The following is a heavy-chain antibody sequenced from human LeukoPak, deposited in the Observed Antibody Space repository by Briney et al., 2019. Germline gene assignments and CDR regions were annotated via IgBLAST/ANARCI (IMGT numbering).Heavy chain of an antibody. Sequence: GGCLRLSRVPSLFTLSSNYISGVRQAPRRGLEWVSVIYIVGSTYYAHSVKGRFTISRDNSKNTLYLQMNSLRAEDTAVYYCARGHLYCPNGVCYGGPGYSYLTFDYWGQGSLVTDCS. D-gene: IGHD2-8*01. CDR1: LFTLSSNY. J-gene: IGHJ4*02. V-gene: IGHV3-53*01. CDR3: ARGHLYCPNGVCYGGPGYSYLTFDY. CDR2: IYIVGST.